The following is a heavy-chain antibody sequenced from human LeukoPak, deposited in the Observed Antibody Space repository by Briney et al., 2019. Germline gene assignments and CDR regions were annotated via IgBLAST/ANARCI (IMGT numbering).Heavy chain of an antibody. V-gene: IGHV3-7*01. D-gene: IGHD3-10*01. J-gene: IGHJ4*02. CDR2: INRDGSEE. CDR1: GITFRNFW. Sequence: GGSLRLSCAASGITFRNFWMTWVRQAPGKGLEWVANINRDGSEEYYVGSVKGRFTISRDNAKNSLFLQMNSLSGEDTAVYYCARHYYDSGRIVDWGQGTLVTVSS. CDR3: ARHYYDSGRIVD.